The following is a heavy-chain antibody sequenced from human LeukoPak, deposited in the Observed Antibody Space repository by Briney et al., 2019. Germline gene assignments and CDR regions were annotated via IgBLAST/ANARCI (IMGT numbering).Heavy chain of an antibody. CDR1: GGSINSHY. J-gene: IGHJ4*02. V-gene: IGHV4-59*11. CDR3: ARGHYDSSGYVFDY. CDR2: IYSSGNT. D-gene: IGHD3-22*01. Sequence: SETLSLTCHVSGGSINSHYWSWIRQPPGKGLEWIGYIYSSGNTNYNPSLKSRVTISVDTSKNQFSLKLSSVTAADTAVYYCARGHYDSSGYVFDYWSQGTLVTVSS.